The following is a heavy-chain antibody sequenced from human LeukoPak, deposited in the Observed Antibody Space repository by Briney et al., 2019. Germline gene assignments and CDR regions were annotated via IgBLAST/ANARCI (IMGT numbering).Heavy chain of an antibody. CDR1: GGSISSSNYY. J-gene: IGHJ6*03. CDR2: IYYSGST. Sequence: SETLSLTCTVSGGSISSSNYYWGWIRQPPGKGLEWIGSIYYSGSTYYNPSLKSRVTISVVTSKNQFSLKLSSVTAADTAVYYCAREYCSGGSCYGNYYYYMDVWGKGTTVTVSS. CDR3: AREYCSGGSCYGNYYYYMDV. V-gene: IGHV4-39*01. D-gene: IGHD2-15*01.